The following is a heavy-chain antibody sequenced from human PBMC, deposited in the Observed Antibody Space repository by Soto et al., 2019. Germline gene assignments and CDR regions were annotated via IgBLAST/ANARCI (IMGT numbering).Heavy chain of an antibody. J-gene: IGHJ6*02. V-gene: IGHV1-69*13. CDR1: GGTFSSYA. Sequence: SVKVSCKXSGGTFSSYAISWVRQAPGQGLEWMGGIIPIFGTANYAQKFQGRVTITADESTSTAYMELSSLRSEDTAVYYCAAAMVRGVIMENYGMDVWGQGTTVTVSS. CDR2: IIPIFGTA. D-gene: IGHD3-10*01. CDR3: AAAMVRGVIMENYGMDV.